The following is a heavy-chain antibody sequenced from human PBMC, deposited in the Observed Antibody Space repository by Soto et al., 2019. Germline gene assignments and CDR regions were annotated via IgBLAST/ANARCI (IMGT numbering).Heavy chain of an antibody. J-gene: IGHJ4*02. CDR3: ARLTRLRVAVAPHFDY. V-gene: IGHV4-39*01. Sequence: QLQLQEPGPGLVKPSETLSLTCTVSGGSISSSSYYWGWIRQPPGKGLEWIGSIYYSGTTYYNPSLRSRVTMSVDTSRNQFSLKLSSVTAADTAVYYCARLTRLRVAVAPHFDYWGQGTLVTVSS. CDR2: IYYSGTT. D-gene: IGHD3-16*01. CDR1: GGSISSSSYY.